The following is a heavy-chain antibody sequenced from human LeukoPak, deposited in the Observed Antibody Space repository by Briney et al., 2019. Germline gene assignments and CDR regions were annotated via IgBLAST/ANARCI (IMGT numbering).Heavy chain of an antibody. J-gene: IGHJ4*02. Sequence: GGSLRLSCTGSGFTFGDYAMSWVRQAPEKGLEWVGFIRSKAYGGTTECAASVKGRFTISRDDSKSIAYLQMDSLKTEDTAVYYCTREEGGYSDHWGQGTLVTVSS. CDR1: GFTFGDYA. CDR2: IRSKAYGGTT. CDR3: TREEGGYSDH. D-gene: IGHD5-12*01. V-gene: IGHV3-49*04.